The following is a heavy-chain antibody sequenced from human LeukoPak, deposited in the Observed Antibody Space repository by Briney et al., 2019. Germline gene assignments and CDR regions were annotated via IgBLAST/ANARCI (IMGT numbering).Heavy chain of an antibody. CDR2: IYISGST. Sequence: PSETLSLTCTVSGGSISSGSYYWSRIRQPAGKGLEWIGRIYISGSTNYNPSLKSRVTISVDTSKNQFSLKVRSVTAADTAVYYCARAGRPYWYFDLWGRGTLVTVSS. V-gene: IGHV4-61*02. J-gene: IGHJ2*01. CDR1: GGSISSGSYY. D-gene: IGHD6-6*01. CDR3: ARAGRPYWYFDL.